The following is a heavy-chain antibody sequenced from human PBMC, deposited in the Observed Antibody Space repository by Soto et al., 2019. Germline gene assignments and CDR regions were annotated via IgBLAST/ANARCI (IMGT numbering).Heavy chain of an antibody. V-gene: IGHV3-48*03. CDR3: ARDMVGVTYWGAFDI. Sequence: PGGSLRLSCAASGFTFRNYEVSWVRHAPGKGLEWLSYMSTTGSTTYYAASVEGRFTISRDNAKNLLFLQMNDLRAEDTAVYYCARDMVGVTYWGAFDIWGQGTMVTVSS. CDR2: MSTTGSTT. D-gene: IGHD1-26*01. J-gene: IGHJ3*02. CDR1: GFTFRNYE.